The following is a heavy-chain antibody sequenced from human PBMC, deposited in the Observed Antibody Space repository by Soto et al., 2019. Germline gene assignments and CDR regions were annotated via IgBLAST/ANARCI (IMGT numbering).Heavy chain of an antibody. Sequence: QVQLVESGGGVVQPGRSLRLSCAASGTTFSDYGMHWVRQAPGKGLEWVAVISYDGRNKYYADSVKGRFTISRDNSKNTLYLQMNSLRPEDTAVVYCALGYCSGVHWCYLDYWGQGALVTVSP. CDR1: GTTFSDYG. V-gene: IGHV3-30*03. CDR2: ISYDGRNK. CDR3: ALGYCSGVHWCYLDY. J-gene: IGHJ4*02. D-gene: IGHD2-15*01.